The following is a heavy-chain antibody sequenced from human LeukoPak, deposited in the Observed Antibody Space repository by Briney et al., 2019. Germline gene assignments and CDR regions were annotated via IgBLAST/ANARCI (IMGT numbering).Heavy chain of an antibody. CDR2: IYSTGRS. V-gene: IGHV4-4*07. CDR1: GGSISNYF. J-gene: IGHJ4*02. D-gene: IGHD3-22*01. CDR3: ARGLAGYYYDSSGYYGAYYFDY. Sequence: SETLSLTCTVSGGSISNYFWSWVRQPAGKGLEWIGRIYSTGRSDYNPSLKSRITMSVDTSKNQFSLKLSSVTAADTAVYYCARGLAGYYYDSSGYYGAYYFDYWGQGTLVTVSS.